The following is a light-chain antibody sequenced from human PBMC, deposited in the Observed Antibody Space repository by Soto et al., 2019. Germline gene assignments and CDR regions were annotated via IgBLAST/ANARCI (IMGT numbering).Light chain of an antibody. CDR3: QVWDSTSDHVV. CDR1: NIGSKN. V-gene: IGLV3-21*02. J-gene: IGLJ2*01. Sequence: SYEPTQPPSVSEAPGQTARITCEGNNIGSKNVHWYQQKPGQAPALVVYDDRGRPSGVPERLSGSNSGNTATLTISRVEAGDEADYYCQVWDSTSDHVVFGGGTKLTVL. CDR2: DDR.